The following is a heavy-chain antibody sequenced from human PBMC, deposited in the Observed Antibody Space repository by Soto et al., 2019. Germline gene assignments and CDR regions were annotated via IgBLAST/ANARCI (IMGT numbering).Heavy chain of an antibody. CDR3: ARGFSDAKGAPPDF. J-gene: IGHJ4*02. Sequence: EMQLLESGGGLVQPWGCLRLSCAASGLTFSSFAMSWVGHAPGKGLYWVSAISGSGGSTYSADSVKGRFTISRDNSKNTLYLQMSSLRAEDTAVYYCARGFSDAKGAPPDFWGQGSLVTVSS. D-gene: IGHD2-8*01. V-gene: IGHV3-23*01. CDR1: GLTFSSFA. CDR2: ISGSGGST.